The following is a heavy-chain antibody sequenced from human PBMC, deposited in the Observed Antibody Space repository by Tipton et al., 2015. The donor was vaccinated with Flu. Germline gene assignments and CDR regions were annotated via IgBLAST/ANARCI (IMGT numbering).Heavy chain of an antibody. J-gene: IGHJ4*02. Sequence: TLSLTCNVSCGSLSGYYWSWIRQPAGKGLEWIGRIYTSGNTNYSPSLKSRVTMSVDTSKNQFSLKLSSMTDADTAVYYCARGQGNSGWRYFDYWGQGTLVTVSS. CDR1: CGSLSGYY. V-gene: IGHV4-4*07. CDR2: IYTSGNT. D-gene: IGHD6-19*01. CDR3: ARGQGNSGWRYFDY.